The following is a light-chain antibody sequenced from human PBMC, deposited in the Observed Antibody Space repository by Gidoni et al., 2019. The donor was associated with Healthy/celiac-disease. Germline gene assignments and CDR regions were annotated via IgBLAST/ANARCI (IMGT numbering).Light chain of an antibody. CDR2: AAS. V-gene: IGKV1-39*01. Sequence: DIQMTQSPSSLSASVGDRVTITCRASQRISSYLNWYQQKPGKAPKLLIYAASSLQSGVPSRFSGSGSGTDFTLTISSLQPEDFATYYCQQSYSTLTFGGXTKVEIK. CDR3: QQSYSTLT. CDR1: QRISSY. J-gene: IGKJ4*01.